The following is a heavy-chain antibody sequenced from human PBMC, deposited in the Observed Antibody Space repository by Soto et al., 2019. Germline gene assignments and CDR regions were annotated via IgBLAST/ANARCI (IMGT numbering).Heavy chain of an antibody. CDR1: GGSFSGYY. CDR3: ARVSVFGLVRFYYYYGMDV. D-gene: IGHD6-19*01. Sequence: PSETLSLTCAVYGGSFSGYYWSWIRQPPGKGLEWIGEINHSGSTNYNPSLKSRVTISVDTSKNQFSLKLSSVTAADTAVYYCARVSVFGLVRFYYYYGMDVWSQGTTVTVSS. J-gene: IGHJ6*02. V-gene: IGHV4-34*01. CDR2: INHSGST.